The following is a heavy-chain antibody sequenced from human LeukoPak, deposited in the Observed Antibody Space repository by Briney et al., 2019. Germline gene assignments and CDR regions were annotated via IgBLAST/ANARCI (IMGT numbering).Heavy chain of an antibody. D-gene: IGHD6-13*01. CDR2: VSVYNNKR. V-gene: IGHV1-18*01. J-gene: IGHJ6*02. Sequence: ASVRVSCKASGYNFSIYGISWVRQAPGQGLEWMGWVSVYNNKRNYAQSLQGRVTMTTDTSTSTAYMELRSLRSDDTAVYYCVRDYRSDGAPGFYGMDVWGQGTTVTVSS. CDR3: VRDYRSDGAPGFYGMDV. CDR1: GYNFSIYG.